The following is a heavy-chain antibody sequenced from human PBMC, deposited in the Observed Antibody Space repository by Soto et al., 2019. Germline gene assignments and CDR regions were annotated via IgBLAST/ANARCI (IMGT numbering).Heavy chain of an antibody. J-gene: IGHJ4*02. CDR1: GFTVSSNY. CDR2: ISSSSSTI. Sequence: PGGSLRLSCAASGFTVSSNYMSWVRQAPGKGLEWVSYISSSSSTIYYADSVKGRFTISRDNSKNTLYLQMNSLRAEDTAVYYCARDLDVVAAKEYARDYWGQGTLVTVSS. D-gene: IGHD2-15*01. CDR3: ARDLDVVAAKEYARDY. V-gene: IGHV3-48*01.